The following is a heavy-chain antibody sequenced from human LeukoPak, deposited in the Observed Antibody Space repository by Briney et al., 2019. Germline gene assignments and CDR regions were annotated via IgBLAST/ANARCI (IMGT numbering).Heavy chain of an antibody. J-gene: IGHJ4*02. CDR1: GFTISSNY. CDR2: SYSGGNA. D-gene: IGHD4-11*01. V-gene: IGHV3-53*05. Sequence: GGSLRLSCAASGFTISSNYMTWVRQAPGKGLGWVSVSYSGGNAYYADSVKGRFTISRDNAKNTLYLQMNSLRAEDTAVYYCAKDKAVTTNYFDYWGQGTLVTVSS. CDR3: AKDKAVTTNYFDY.